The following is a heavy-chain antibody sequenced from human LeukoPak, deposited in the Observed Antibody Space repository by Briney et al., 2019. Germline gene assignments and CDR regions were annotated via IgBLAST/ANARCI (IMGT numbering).Heavy chain of an antibody. J-gene: IGHJ6*02. D-gene: IGHD3-3*01. CDR3: AKGSGYYYYYYGMDV. CDR1: GFTVSNSG. Sequence: GGSLRLSCAASGFTVSNSGMHWVRQAPGKGLEWVAFIRFDGSSKFYTDSVKGRFTISRDNSKNTLNLQMNSLRAEDTAVYYCAKGSGYYYYYYGMDVWGQGTTVTVSS. CDR2: IRFDGSSK. V-gene: IGHV3-30*02.